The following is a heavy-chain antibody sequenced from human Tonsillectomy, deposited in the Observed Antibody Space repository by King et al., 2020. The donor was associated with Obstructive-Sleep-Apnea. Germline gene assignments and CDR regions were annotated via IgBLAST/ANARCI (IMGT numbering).Heavy chain of an antibody. CDR3: ATCSKIEMATIVNYYYGMDV. CDR1: GFTFSSYA. CDR2: ISYDGSNK. V-gene: IGHV3-30*04. J-gene: IGHJ6*04. Sequence: VQLVESGGGVVQPGRSLRLSCAASGFTFSSYAMHWVRQAPGKGLEWVAVISYDGSNKYYADSVKGRFTISRDNFKNTLSLQMNSLRAEDTAVYYCATCSKIEMATIVNYYYGMDVWGKGTTVTVSS. D-gene: IGHD5-24*01.